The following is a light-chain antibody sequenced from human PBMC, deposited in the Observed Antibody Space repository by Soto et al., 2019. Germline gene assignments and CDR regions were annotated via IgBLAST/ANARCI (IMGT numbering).Light chain of an antibody. CDR3: QQRSNWPLT. V-gene: IGKV3-11*01. CDR1: QSVSSY. CDR2: DAS. J-gene: IGKJ4*01. Sequence: EIVLTQSPATLSLSPGERATLFCRASQSVSSYLAWYQQKPGQAPRLLIYDASNWATGIPARFSGSGSGTDFTLTISSLEPEDFAVYYCQQRSNWPLTFGGGTKVEIK.